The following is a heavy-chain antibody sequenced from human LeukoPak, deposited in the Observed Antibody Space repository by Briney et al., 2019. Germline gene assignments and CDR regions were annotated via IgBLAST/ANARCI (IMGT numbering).Heavy chain of an antibody. J-gene: IGHJ4*02. V-gene: IGHV3-20*04. CDR1: GFTFDDYG. CDR2: INWNDGST. Sequence: PGGSLRLSCAASGFTFDDYGMSWVRQAPGKGLEWVSGINWNDGSTGYADSVKGRFTISRDNAKNSLYLQMNSLRAEDTALYYCARERLDGYNRPRLFDYWGQGTLVTVSS. CDR3: ARERLDGYNRPRLFDY. D-gene: IGHD5-24*01.